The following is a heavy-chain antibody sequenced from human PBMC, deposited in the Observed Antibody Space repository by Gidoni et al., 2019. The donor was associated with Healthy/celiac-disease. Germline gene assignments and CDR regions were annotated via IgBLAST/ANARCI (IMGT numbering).Heavy chain of an antibody. CDR3: AREGRNNGVVTPYFDY. CDR1: GLTFRRYC. J-gene: IGHJ4*02. Sequence: VQLVESGGGLVKPGGSLRLSCAAYGLTFRRYCMNWVRQAPGKGLGWFSSISSSSSYRYYADSVKGRFTISRDNAKNSLYLQMNSLRAEDTAGYYCAREGRNNGVVTPYFDYWGQGTLVTVSS. V-gene: IGHV3-21*01. D-gene: IGHD2-15*01. CDR2: ISSSSSYR.